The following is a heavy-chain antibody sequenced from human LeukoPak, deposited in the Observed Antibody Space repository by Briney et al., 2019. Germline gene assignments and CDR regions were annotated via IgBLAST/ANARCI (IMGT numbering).Heavy chain of an antibody. Sequence: SVKVSCKASGGTFSSYAISWVREAPGQGHEWMGRIIPILGIANYAQKFQGRVTITADKSTSTAYMELSSLRSEDTAVYYCARERGWWFDPWGQGTLVTVSS. V-gene: IGHV1-69*04. CDR2: IIPILGIA. CDR3: ARERGWWFDP. J-gene: IGHJ5*02. D-gene: IGHD2-15*01. CDR1: GGTFSSYA.